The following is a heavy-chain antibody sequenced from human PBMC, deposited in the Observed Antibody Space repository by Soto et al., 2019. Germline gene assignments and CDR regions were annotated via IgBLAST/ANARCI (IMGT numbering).Heavy chain of an antibody. V-gene: IGHV3-72*01. Sequence: EVQLAESGGDLVQPGVSLRLSCAASGFAFSDHYMGWVRQAPGKGLEWVGRSRNKAYSYSTEYAASVKGRFTISRDDLQNSLYLQLNSPKTEATAVYYCVRSRSYDPFQVWGQGTMVTVSS. CDR1: GFAFSDHY. J-gene: IGHJ3*01. CDR3: VRSRSYDPFQV. CDR2: SRNKAYSYST.